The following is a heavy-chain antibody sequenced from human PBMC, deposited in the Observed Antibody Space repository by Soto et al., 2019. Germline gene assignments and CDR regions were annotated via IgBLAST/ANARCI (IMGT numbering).Heavy chain of an antibody. D-gene: IGHD4-17*01. CDR3: ARDGNGDYGIDF. J-gene: IGHJ4*02. CDR1: GYTFTSFY. V-gene: IGHV1-2*02. Sequence: QVQLVQSGAEVKKPGASVKFSCKASGYTFTSFYIHWVRQAPGQGLEWMGWINPHSDDTKYAQKFQGRVSMTRDTSISTVYMELSRLTSDDTAVYYCARDGNGDYGIDFWGQGTLVTVSS. CDR2: INPHSDDT.